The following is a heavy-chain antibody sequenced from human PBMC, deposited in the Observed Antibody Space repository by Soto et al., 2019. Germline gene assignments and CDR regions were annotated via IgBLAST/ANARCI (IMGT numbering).Heavy chain of an antibody. J-gene: IGHJ4*02. CDR2: INVGNGNT. CDR3: AYDSSGYLDY. D-gene: IGHD3-22*01. CDR1: GYTFTTYA. V-gene: IGHV1-3*01. Sequence: ASVKVSCKASGYTFTTYAMHWVRQAPGQRLEWMGWINVGNGNTKYSQKFQGRVTITRDTSASTAHMELSSLRSEDTAVYYCAYDSSGYLDYWGQGTLVTVSS.